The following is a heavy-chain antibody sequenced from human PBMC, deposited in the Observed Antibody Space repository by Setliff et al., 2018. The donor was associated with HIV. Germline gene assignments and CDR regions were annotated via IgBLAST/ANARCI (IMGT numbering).Heavy chain of an antibody. CDR3: ARDKSGSYDAYDM. D-gene: IGHD5-12*01. Sequence: SETLSLTCAVYGGSFSGYYWSWIRQPPGKGLEWIGEINHSGSTNYNPSLKSRVTISVDTSKNQFSLKLSSVTAADTAVYYCARDKSGSYDAYDMWGQGTMVTVSS. J-gene: IGHJ3*02. CDR2: INHSGST. CDR1: GGSFSGYY. V-gene: IGHV4-34*01.